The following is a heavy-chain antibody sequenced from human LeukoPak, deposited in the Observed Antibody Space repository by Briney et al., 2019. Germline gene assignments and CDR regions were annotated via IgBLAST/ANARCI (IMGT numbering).Heavy chain of an antibody. J-gene: IGHJ4*02. CDR3: TRAQSASTRLWFEELLYHNEGDFDY. CDR1: GFTFGDYA. Sequence: GGSLRLSCTASGFTFGDYAMSWFRQAPGKGLEWVGFIRSKAYGGTTEYAASVKGRFTISRDDSKSIAYLQMNSLKTEDTAVYYCTRAQSASTRLWFEELLYHNEGDFDYWGQGTLVTVSS. D-gene: IGHD3-10*01. CDR2: IRSKAYGGTT. V-gene: IGHV3-49*03.